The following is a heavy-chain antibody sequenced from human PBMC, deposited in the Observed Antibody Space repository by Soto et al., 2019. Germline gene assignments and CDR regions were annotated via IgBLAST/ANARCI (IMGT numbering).Heavy chain of an antibody. CDR1: GYTFPTYG. Sequence: ASVKVSCKASGYTFPTYGISWVRQAPGQGLEWMGWINAGNGNTKYSQKFQGRVTITRDTSASTAYMELSSLRSEDTAVYYCARGITLPTPLDYWGQGTLVTVSS. J-gene: IGHJ4*02. CDR2: INAGNGNT. D-gene: IGHD1-20*01. CDR3: ARGITLPTPLDY. V-gene: IGHV1-3*01.